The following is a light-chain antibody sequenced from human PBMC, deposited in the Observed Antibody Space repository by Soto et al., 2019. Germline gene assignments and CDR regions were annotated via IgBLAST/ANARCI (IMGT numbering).Light chain of an antibody. CDR1: QTISSW. CDR2: KAS. CDR3: QHYNSYSEA. J-gene: IGKJ1*01. Sequence: IPMTQTPSTLSGSVGDGLPITCRASQTISSWLAWYQQKPGKAPKLLIYKASTLKSGVPSRFSGSGSGTEFTLTISSLQPDDFATYYCQHYNSYSEAFGQGTKVDIK. V-gene: IGKV1-5*03.